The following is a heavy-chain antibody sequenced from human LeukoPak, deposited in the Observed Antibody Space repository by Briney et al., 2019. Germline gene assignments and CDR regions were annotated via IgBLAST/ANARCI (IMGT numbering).Heavy chain of an antibody. CDR1: GYIFTSYG. Sequence: ASVKVSCKASGYIFTSYGISWVRQAPGQGLEWMGCISAYNGNTNYAQKLQGRVTMTTDTSTSTAYMELRSLRSDDTAVYYCARDSYIAAAGEPDYWGQGTLVTVSS. CDR3: ARDSYIAAAGEPDY. V-gene: IGHV1-18*01. J-gene: IGHJ4*02. CDR2: ISAYNGNT. D-gene: IGHD6-13*01.